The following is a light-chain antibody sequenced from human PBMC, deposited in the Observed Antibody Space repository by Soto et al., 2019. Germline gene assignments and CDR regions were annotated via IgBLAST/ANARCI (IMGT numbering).Light chain of an antibody. CDR2: GAS. J-gene: IGKJ1*01. Sequence: EIVMTQSPATLSVSQGKRDTLSCRASQSVSSNVAWYHEKPGQAPRLLIYGASTRATGIPARFSGSGSGTEFTLTICSLQSEDFAVDYCQQYNNWPQTFGQGTKVDIK. CDR1: QSVSSN. CDR3: QQYNNWPQT. V-gene: IGKV3-15*01.